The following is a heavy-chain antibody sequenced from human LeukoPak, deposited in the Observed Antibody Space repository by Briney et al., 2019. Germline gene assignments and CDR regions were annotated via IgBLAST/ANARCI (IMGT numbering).Heavy chain of an antibody. CDR2: ISYDGSNK. J-gene: IGHJ4*02. V-gene: IGHV3-30*01. CDR3: ARSFYYDTLTGYYFFDY. CDR1: GFTFSSYA. Sequence: GGSLRLSCAASGFTFSSYAMHWARQAPGKGLEGVAVISYDGSNKYYADSVKGRFTISRDNSKNTLYLQMNSLRAEDTAVYYCARSFYYDTLTGYYFFDYWGQGTLVTVSS. D-gene: IGHD3-9*01.